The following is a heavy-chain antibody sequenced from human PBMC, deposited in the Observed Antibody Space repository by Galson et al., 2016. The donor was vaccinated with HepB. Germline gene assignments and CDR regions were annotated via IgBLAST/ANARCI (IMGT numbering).Heavy chain of an antibody. V-gene: IGHV3-33*08. Sequence: SLRLSCAASVFTFSDYGMHWVRQAPGKGLEWVAVIWNDGSTKYYADSVKGRFTISRDNSENTLYLQMNSLRVEDTAVYYCARDFDTGGGYFDFWGQGTLVTVSS. CDR1: VFTFSDYG. CDR2: IWNDGSTK. D-gene: IGHD3-9*01. CDR3: ARDFDTGGGYFDF. J-gene: IGHJ4*02.